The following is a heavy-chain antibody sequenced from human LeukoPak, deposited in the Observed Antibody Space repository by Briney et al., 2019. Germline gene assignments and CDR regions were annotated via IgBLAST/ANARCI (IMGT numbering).Heavy chain of an antibody. Sequence: GASVKVSCKXSGGTFSSYAISWVRQAPGQGLEWMGGTIPIFGTANYSQKFQGRVTITTDESTSTAYMELSSLRSEDTAVYYCARVGNPRAAGPGWFDPWGQGTLVTVSS. J-gene: IGHJ5*02. CDR2: TIPIFGTA. CDR3: ARVGNPRAAGPGWFDP. D-gene: IGHD6-13*01. V-gene: IGHV1-69*05. CDR1: GGTFSSYA.